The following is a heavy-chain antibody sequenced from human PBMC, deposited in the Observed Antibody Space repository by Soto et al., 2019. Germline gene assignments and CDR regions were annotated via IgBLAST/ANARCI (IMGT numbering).Heavy chain of an antibody. CDR3: ARGYGIAARLSFFDY. J-gene: IGHJ4*02. V-gene: IGHV4-34*01. D-gene: IGHD6-6*01. CDR1: GGNFRGYY. CDR2: INHSGST. Sequence: SETKSLTYTVYGGNFRGYYWSWIRQQPGKGLEWIGEINHSGSTNYNPSLKSRVTISVDTSKNQFSLKLSSVTAADTAVYYCARGYGIAARLSFFDYCGQGTLVTVSS.